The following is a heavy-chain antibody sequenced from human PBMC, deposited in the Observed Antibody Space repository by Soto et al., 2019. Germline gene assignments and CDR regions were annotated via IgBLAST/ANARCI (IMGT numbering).Heavy chain of an antibody. Sequence: QLQLQESGPGLVKPSETLSLTCHVSGASISESSYYWVWIRQPPGKVLEWIGSIYYSGSTYYNPSLQRRFTISVDTSQNQFALKLRSVTAADTAVYYCATSKTWQQLFDPWGQGTLVSVSS. CDR2: IYYSGST. J-gene: IGHJ5*02. D-gene: IGHD6-13*01. V-gene: IGHV4-39*01. CDR3: ATSKTWQQLFDP. CDR1: GASISESSYY.